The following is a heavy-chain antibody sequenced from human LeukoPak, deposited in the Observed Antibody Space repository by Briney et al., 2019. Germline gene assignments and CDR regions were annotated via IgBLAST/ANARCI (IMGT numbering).Heavy chain of an antibody. Sequence: GGSLRLSCAASGFTSSSYSMNWVRQAPGKGLEWVSSISSSSSYIYYADSVKGRFTISRDNAKNSLYLQMNSLRAEDTAVYYCARAMAWGMAVAGAYYFDYWGQGTLVTVSS. CDR1: GFTSSSYS. CDR2: ISSSSSYI. CDR3: ARAMAWGMAVAGAYYFDY. D-gene: IGHD6-19*01. J-gene: IGHJ4*02. V-gene: IGHV3-21*01.